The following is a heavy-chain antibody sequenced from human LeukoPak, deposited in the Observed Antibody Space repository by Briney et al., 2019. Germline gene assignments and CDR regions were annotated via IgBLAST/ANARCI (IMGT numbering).Heavy chain of an antibody. D-gene: IGHD5-18*01. V-gene: IGHV3-21*01. CDR2: ISSSSSYI. Sequence: GGSLRLSCAASGFTFSSYSMNWVRQAPGKGLEWVSSISSSSSYIYYADSVKGRFTISRDNAKNSLYLQMNSLRAEDTAVYYCARDRGYSYGYGYWGQGTLVTVSS. J-gene: IGHJ4*02. CDR3: ARDRGYSYGYGY. CDR1: GFTFSSYS.